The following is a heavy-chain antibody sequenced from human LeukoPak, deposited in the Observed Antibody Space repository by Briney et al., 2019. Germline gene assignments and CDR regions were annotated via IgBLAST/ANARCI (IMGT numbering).Heavy chain of an antibody. CDR2: ISGSGGST. Sequence: PGGSLRLSCAASGFTFSSYAMSWVRQAPGKGLEWVSAISGSGGSTYYADSVKGRFTISRDNSKNTLYLQMNSLRAEDTAVYYCAKDWYYYGSGSLYLDYWGQGTLVTVSS. D-gene: IGHD3-10*01. CDR1: GFTFSSYA. J-gene: IGHJ4*02. CDR3: AKDWYYYGSGSLYLDY. V-gene: IGHV3-23*01.